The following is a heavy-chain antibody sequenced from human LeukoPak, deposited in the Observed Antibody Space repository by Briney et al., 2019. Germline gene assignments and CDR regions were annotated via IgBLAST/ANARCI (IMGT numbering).Heavy chain of an antibody. CDR3: ARAFSGSFSFDL. V-gene: IGHV3-21*01. D-gene: IGHD1-26*01. J-gene: IGHJ3*01. Sequence: GGSLRLSCAASGFTFSSYSMNWVRQAPGKGLEWVSSISSSSSYIYYADSVKGRFTISRDNAKNSLYLQMNSLRAEDTAVYYCARAFSGSFSFDLWGQGTMVTVSS. CDR1: GFTFSSYS. CDR2: ISSSSSYI.